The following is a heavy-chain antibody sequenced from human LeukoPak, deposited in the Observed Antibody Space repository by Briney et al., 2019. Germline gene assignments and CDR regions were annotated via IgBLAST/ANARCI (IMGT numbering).Heavy chain of an antibody. D-gene: IGHD1-26*01. CDR2: IKTKTDGGTT. J-gene: IGHJ4*02. CDR3: TTDLSGGC. Sequence: PGGSLRLSCSASGFTFSRYGMHWVRQAPGQGLEWVGRIKTKTDGGTTDYAAPVKGRFTISRDDSQNTLYLQMNSLRTEDTGVYYCTTDLSGGCWGQGTLVTVSS. CDR1: GFTFSRYG. V-gene: IGHV3-15*01.